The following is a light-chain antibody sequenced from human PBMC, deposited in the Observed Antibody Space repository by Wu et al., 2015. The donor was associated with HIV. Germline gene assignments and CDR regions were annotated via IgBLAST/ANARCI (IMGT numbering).Light chain of an antibody. CDR3: QGRA. Sequence: EIVLTQSPGTLSLSPGERATLSCRASQSISSSYLAWYQHKPGQAPRLLVYDASSRATDIPDRFSGSGSGTDFTLTISRLEPEDFAVYYCQGRAFGGGT. CDR2: DAS. V-gene: IGKV3-20*01. J-gene: IGKJ4*01. CDR1: QSISSSY.